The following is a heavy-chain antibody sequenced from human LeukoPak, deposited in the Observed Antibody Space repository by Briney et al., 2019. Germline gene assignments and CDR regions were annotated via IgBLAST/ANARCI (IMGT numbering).Heavy chain of an antibody. CDR3: ARDTPIDY. V-gene: IGHV3-66*01. J-gene: IGHJ4*02. CDR1: GFTFSSYA. CDR2: IYSGGST. Sequence: GGSLRLSCAASGFTFSSYAMHWVRQAPGKGLEWVSVIYSGGSTYYADSVKGRFTISRDNSKNTLYLQMNSLRAEDTAVYYCARDTPIDYWGQGTLVTVSS.